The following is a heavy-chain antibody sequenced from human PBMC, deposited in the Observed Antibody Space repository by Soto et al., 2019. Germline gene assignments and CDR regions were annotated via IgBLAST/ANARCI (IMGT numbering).Heavy chain of an antibody. J-gene: IGHJ4*02. D-gene: IGHD5-12*01. V-gene: IGHV3-74*01. CDR3: ARGRVGWSGYDPLDY. Sequence: PGGSLRLSCAASGFTFSDYWMHWVRQAPGKGLVWVPRIKSDGTSKTYADSVKGRFTISRDSAKNTLFLQMNSLRAEDTAVYYCARGRVGWSGYDPLDYWGQGTLVTVSS. CDR1: GFTFSDYW. CDR2: IKSDGTSK.